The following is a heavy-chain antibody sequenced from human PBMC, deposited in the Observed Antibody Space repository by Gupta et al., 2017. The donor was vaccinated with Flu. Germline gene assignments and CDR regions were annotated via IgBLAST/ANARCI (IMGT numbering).Heavy chain of an antibody. CDR3: ASEGFFTGARNWFDP. D-gene: IGHD2-8*02. CDR2: IIPMFGRA. J-gene: IGHJ5*02. CDR1: GGTFNSYA. Sequence: QVQLVQSGAEVKKPGSSVKVSCKASGGTFNSYAVSWVRQAPGQGLEWMGGIIPMFGRAAYAQKFQGRVTITADAFTSTVYMELSSLRSEDTAVYYCASEGFFTGARNWFDPWGQGTLVTVSS. V-gene: IGHV1-69*01.